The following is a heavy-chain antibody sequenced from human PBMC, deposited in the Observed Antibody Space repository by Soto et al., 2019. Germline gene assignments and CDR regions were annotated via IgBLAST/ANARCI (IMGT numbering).Heavy chain of an antibody. CDR1: GFMFSNYG. J-gene: IGHJ4*02. Sequence: QVQLVESGGGVVHPGRSLSLSCAGSGFMFSNYGMHGVRRAPGKGLEWVAFISYDGGETFYADSVKGRFTISRDNSERTLFLHMRSLKKEDTAVYYCAITNVADASFDYWGQGTLFTVSS. CDR3: AITNVADASFDY. D-gene: IGHD2-8*01. V-gene: IGHV3-30*03. CDR2: ISYDGGET.